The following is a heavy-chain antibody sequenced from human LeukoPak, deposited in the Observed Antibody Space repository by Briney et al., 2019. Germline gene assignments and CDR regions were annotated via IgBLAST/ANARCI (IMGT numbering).Heavy chain of an antibody. V-gene: IGHV1-69*05. CDR1: GGTVSSYA. CDR2: IIPIFGTA. Sequence: GASVKVSCKASGGTVSSYAISWVRQAPGQGLEWMGGIIPIFGTANYAQKFQGRVTITTDESTSTAYMELSSLRSEDTAVYYCARRRWEYCSSTSCYLFDYWGQGTLVTVSS. J-gene: IGHJ4*02. CDR3: ARRRWEYCSSTSCYLFDY. D-gene: IGHD2-2*01.